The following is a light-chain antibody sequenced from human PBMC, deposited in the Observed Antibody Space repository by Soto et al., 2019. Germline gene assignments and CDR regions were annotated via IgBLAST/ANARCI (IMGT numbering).Light chain of an antibody. CDR3: SSYTSSSTLYV. V-gene: IGLV2-14*01. J-gene: IGLJ1*01. CDR1: SSDVGGYNY. Sequence: QSVLTQPASVSGSPGQSITISCTGTSSDVGGYNYVSWYQQHPGKAPKLMIYEVSNRPSGVSNRFSDSKSGNTASLTISGLQAEDEDDYYCSSYTSSSTLYVFGTGTNVXV. CDR2: EVS.